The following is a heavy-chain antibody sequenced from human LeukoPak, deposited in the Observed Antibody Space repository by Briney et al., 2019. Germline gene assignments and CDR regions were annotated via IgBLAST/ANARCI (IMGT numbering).Heavy chain of an antibody. J-gene: IGHJ6*02. CDR3: ARDLPDGSGSYSIWYYYYGMDV. Sequence: ASVKVSCKASGYTFTSYGISWVRQAPGQGLEWMGWISAYNGNTNYAQKLQGRVTMTTDTSTSTAYMELRSLRSDDTAVYYCARDLPDGSGSYSIWYYYYGMDVWGQGTTVTVSS. V-gene: IGHV1-18*01. CDR1: GYTFTSYG. CDR2: ISAYNGNT. D-gene: IGHD3-10*01.